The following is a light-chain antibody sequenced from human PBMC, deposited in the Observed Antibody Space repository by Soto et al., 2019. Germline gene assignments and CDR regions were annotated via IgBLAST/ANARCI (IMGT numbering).Light chain of an antibody. CDR3: NSYTNDRTLV. J-gene: IGLJ3*02. CDR1: SSDVGGYIY. CDR2: EVS. Sequence: QSAPTQPASVSGSPGQSFTISCTGTSSDVGGYIYVSWYQHHSGKAPKLIIYEVSNRPSGVSNRFSGSKSGNTASLTISGLQAEDEADYYCNSYTNDRTLVFGGGTKLTVL. V-gene: IGLV2-14*01.